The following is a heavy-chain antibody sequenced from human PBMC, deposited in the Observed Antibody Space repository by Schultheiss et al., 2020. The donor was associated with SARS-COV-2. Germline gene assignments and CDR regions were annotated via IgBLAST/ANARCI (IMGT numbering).Heavy chain of an antibody. CDR1: GGSFSGYY. Sequence: SETLSLTCAVYGGSFSGYYWSWIRQPPGKGLEWIGEINHSGSTNYNPSLKSRVTMSVDTSKNQFSLKLSSVTAADTAVYYCARRIGDSSYNWFDPWGQGTLVTVSS. V-gene: IGHV4-34*01. D-gene: IGHD3-22*01. CDR3: ARRIGDSSYNWFDP. CDR2: INHSGST. J-gene: IGHJ5*02.